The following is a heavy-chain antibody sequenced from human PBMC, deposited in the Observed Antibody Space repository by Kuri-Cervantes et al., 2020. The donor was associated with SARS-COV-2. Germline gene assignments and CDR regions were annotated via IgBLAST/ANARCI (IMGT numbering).Heavy chain of an antibody. CDR3: ATTAASYYDSSGYYYGGSWFDP. Sequence: ASVKVSCKVSGYTLTELSMHWVRQAPGKGLEWMGGFDPEDGETIYAQKFQGRVTMTEDTSTDTAYMELSSLRSEDTAVYYCATTAASYYDSSGYYYGGSWFDPWGKGTLVTVSS. D-gene: IGHD3-22*01. CDR2: FDPEDGET. CDR1: GYTLTELS. V-gene: IGHV1-24*01. J-gene: IGHJ5*02.